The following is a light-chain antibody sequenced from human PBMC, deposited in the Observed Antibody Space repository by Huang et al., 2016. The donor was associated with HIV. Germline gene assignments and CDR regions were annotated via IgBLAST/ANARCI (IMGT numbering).Light chain of an antibody. V-gene: IGKV1-12*01. J-gene: IGKJ5*01. Sequence: DIQMTQSPSSVSASVGERVTITCRASQDISSYVAWYQQKPGKAPKRLIYATSTLQSGVPSRFSGSSSGTEFTLTISSLQPEDFATYYCQQTDRFSITVGQGTRLEIK. CDR3: QQTDRFSIT. CDR2: ATS. CDR1: QDISSY.